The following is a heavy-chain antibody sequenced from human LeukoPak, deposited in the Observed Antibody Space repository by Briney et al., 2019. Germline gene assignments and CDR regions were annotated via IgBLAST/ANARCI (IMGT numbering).Heavy chain of an antibody. J-gene: IGHJ4*02. CDR2: VSANDGNT. V-gene: IGHV1-18*01. CDR1: GYTFTSYG. CDR3: ARESHVTREDY. D-gene: IGHD3-10*01. Sequence: ASVKVSCKASGYTFTSYGISWVRQAPGQGLEWMGWVSANDGNTDYPQKLQGRVTMTTDTSTSTAYMELRSLRSDDTAVYYCARESHVTREDYWGQGTLVTVSS.